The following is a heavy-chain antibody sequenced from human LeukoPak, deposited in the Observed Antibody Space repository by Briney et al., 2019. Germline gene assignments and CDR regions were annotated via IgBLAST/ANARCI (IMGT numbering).Heavy chain of an antibody. CDR3: ARTVVGASGHRFDY. CDR1: GGSISSSSYY. D-gene: IGHD2-15*01. J-gene: IGHJ4*02. V-gene: IGHV4-39*07. Sequence: PSETLSLTCTVSGGSISSSSYYWGWIRQPPGKGLEWIGSIYYSGSTYYNPSLKSRVAISEDTSKKQFSLKVSSVTAADTAVYYCARTVVGASGHRFDYWGQGTLVTVSS. CDR2: IYYSGST.